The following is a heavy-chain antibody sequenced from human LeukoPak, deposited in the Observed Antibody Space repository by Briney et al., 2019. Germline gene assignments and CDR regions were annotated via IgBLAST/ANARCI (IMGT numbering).Heavy chain of an antibody. V-gene: IGHV3-21*01. J-gene: IGHJ4*02. CDR3: ARGQLLLELLDY. D-gene: IGHD1-26*01. Sequence: GGSLRLSCAASGFTFSSYSMNWVRQAPGKGLEWVSSISSSSSYIYYADSVKGRFTISRDNAKNSLYLQMNSLRAEDTAVYYCARGQLLLELLDYWGQGTLVTVSS. CDR1: GFTFSSYS. CDR2: ISSSSSYI.